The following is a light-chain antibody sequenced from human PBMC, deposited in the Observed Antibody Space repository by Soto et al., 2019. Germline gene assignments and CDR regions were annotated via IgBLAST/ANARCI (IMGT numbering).Light chain of an antibody. CDR3: SSYISSSTYV. CDR2: DVS. J-gene: IGLJ1*01. Sequence: QSALTQTASVSGSPGQSITISCIGTSSDIGRYNYVSWYQQYPGKAPKFMIYDVSNRPSGVSNRFSGSKSGNTASLTISGLQAEDEADYYCSSYISSSTYVFGTGNKVTVL. V-gene: IGLV2-14*01. CDR1: SSDIGRYNY.